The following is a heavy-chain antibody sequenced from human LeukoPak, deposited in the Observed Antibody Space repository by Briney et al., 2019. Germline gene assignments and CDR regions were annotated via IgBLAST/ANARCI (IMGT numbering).Heavy chain of an antibody. V-gene: IGHV3-9*01. Sequence: GGSLRLSCAASGFTFDDYAMHWVRQAPGKGLEWVSGISWNSGSIGYADSVKGRFTISRDNSKNTLYLQMNSLRAEDTAVYYCARGPYDILTGYYSYYYYGMDVWGQGTTVTVSS. J-gene: IGHJ6*02. D-gene: IGHD3-9*01. CDR2: ISWNSGSI. CDR3: ARGPYDILTGYYSYYYYGMDV. CDR1: GFTFDDYA.